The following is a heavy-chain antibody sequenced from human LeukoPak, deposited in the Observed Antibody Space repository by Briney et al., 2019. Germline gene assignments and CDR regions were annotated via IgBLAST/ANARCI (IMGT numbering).Heavy chain of an antibody. J-gene: IGHJ4*02. CDR1: GFTFSSYA. CDR2: ISGSGGST. D-gene: IGHD2-2*01. CDR3: AIGYCSSTSCGPFDY. Sequence: GGSLRLSCAASGFTFSSYAMSWVRQAPGKGLEWVSAISGSGGSTYYADSVKGRFTISRDNSKNTLCLQMNSLRAEDTAVYYCAIGYCSSTSCGPFDYWGQGTLVTVSS. V-gene: IGHV3-23*01.